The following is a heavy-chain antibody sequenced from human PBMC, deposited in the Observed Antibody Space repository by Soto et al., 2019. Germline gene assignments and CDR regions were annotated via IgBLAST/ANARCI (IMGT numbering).Heavy chain of an antibody. CDR2: IYYSGST. CDR1: GGSISSYY. CDR3: ARTGFGSGYHYDSSGYLSLFDY. Sequence: SETLSLTCTVSGGSISSYYWSWIRQPPGKGLEWIGYIYYSGSTNYNPSLKSRVTISVDTSKNQFSLKLSSVTAADTAVYYCARTGFGSGYHYDSSGYLSLFDYWGQGTLVTVSS. D-gene: IGHD3-22*01. V-gene: IGHV4-59*01. J-gene: IGHJ4*02.